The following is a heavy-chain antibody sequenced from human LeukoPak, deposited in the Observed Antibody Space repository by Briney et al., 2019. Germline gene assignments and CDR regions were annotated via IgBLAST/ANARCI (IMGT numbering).Heavy chain of an antibody. CDR3: ARASYSNYATHFDY. CDR2: INPDSGAA. D-gene: IGHD4-11*01. CDR1: GYTFIDYY. V-gene: IGHV1-2*06. Sequence: ASVKVSCKASGYTFIDYYMHWVRQAPGQGLEWMGRINPDSGAADYTQESQGRVTMTRDTSINTVYMELSRLRSDDTALYYCARASYSNYATHFDYWGQGTLVTVSS. J-gene: IGHJ4*02.